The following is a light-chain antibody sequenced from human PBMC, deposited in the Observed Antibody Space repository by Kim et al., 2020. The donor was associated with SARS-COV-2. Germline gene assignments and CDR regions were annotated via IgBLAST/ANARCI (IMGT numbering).Light chain of an antibody. CDR3: QQSYRTPPFT. CDR2: AAS. CDR1: QSIITY. V-gene: IGKV1-39*01. Sequence: SVGDRVTITCRASQSIITYLNGYQHKPGTAPKRLIYAASSLQSGVPSRFSGSGSGTEFILTISSLQPEDFATDYCQQSYRTPPFTFGPGTKVDIK. J-gene: IGKJ3*01.